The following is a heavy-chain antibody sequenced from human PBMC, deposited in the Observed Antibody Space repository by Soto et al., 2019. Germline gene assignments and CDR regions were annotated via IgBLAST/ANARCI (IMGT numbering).Heavy chain of an antibody. J-gene: IGHJ4*02. CDR2: IRSKAYGGPT. CDR3: TSGRAYYDY. D-gene: IGHD1-26*01. Sequence: GGSLRLSCTASGFTFGDYAMSWVRQAPGKGLEWVGFIRSKAYGGPTEYAAAVKGRFTISRDDSKSTAYLQMNSLKSEDTGAYYCTSGRAYYDYWGQGTLVTVSS. CDR1: GFTFGDYA. V-gene: IGHV3-49*04.